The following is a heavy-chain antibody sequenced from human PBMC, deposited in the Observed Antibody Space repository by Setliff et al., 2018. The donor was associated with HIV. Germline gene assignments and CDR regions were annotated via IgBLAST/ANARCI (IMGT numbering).Heavy chain of an antibody. V-gene: IGHV4-39*01. D-gene: IGHD4-17*01. CDR1: GGSISSSSYY. Sequence: SETLSLTCTVSGGSISSSSYYWGWLRQPPGKGLEWIGSVHSYGSVYYNPSLQSRVTVSVDTSKNRFSLNLRSVTATDTAIYYCARHGDYEYFQHWGRGTPVTVSS. CDR3: ARHGDYEYFQH. J-gene: IGHJ1*01. CDR2: VHSYGSV.